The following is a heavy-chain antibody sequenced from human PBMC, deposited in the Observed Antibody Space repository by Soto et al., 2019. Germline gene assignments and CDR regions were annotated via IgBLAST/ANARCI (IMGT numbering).Heavy chain of an antibody. CDR3: AREPTLSSSSAIDY. J-gene: IGHJ4*02. D-gene: IGHD6-6*01. CDR1: GYTFTGYY. Sequence: ASVKVSCKASGYTFTGYYMHWVRQAPGQGLEWMGWINPNSGGTNYAQKFQGRVTMTRDTSISTAYMELSRLRSDDTAVYYCAREPTLSSSSAIDYWGQGTLVTVSS. V-gene: IGHV1-2*02. CDR2: INPNSGGT.